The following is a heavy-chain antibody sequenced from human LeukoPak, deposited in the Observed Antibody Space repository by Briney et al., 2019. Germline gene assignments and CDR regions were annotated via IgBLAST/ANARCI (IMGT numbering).Heavy chain of an antibody. V-gene: IGHV4-4*07. Sequence: SETLSLTCTVSGGSISSYYWIWIRQPAGKGLEWIGRIYTSGSTNYNPSLKSRVTISVDTSKNQFSLKLSSVTAADTAVYYCAREREGIAAAGTSVLIDYWGQGTLVTVSS. CDR3: AREREGIAAAGTSVLIDY. J-gene: IGHJ4*02. D-gene: IGHD6-13*01. CDR1: GGSISSYY. CDR2: IYTSGST.